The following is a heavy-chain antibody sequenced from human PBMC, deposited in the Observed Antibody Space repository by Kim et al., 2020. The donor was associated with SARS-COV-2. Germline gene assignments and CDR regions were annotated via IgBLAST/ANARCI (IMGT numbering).Heavy chain of an antibody. D-gene: IGHD3-3*01. CDR3: VRDGDAFGGFGMDV. Sequence: GGSLRLSCAASGFTFSSYAMQWVRLAPGKGPEWVVDIRPGGRNKYYTDSVKGRFTISRDNSKNMVYLEMNSLTAEDTGIYYCVRDGDAFGGFGMDVWGQGTTVIVSS. V-gene: IGHV3-33*01. CDR2: IRPGGRNK. CDR1: GFTFSSYA. J-gene: IGHJ6*02.